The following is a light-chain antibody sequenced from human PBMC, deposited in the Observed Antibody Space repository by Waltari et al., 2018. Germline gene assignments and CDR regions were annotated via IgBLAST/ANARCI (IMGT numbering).Light chain of an antibody. V-gene: IGKV1-39*01. CDR3: QQSYSTPPT. Sequence: DIQMTQSPSSLSASVGDRVTITCRASQSISNYLYWYQQRPGKAPKLLIYAASSLQSGVPSRFSGSGSVTDFTLTISSLQPEDFATYYCQQSYSTPPTFGQGTKVEI. CDR1: QSISNY. CDR2: AAS. J-gene: IGKJ1*01.